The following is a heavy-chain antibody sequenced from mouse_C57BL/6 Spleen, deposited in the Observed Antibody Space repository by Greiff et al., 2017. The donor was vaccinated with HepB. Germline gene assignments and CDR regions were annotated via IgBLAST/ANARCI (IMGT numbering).Heavy chain of an antibody. CDR2: INSDGGST. CDR1: EYEFPSHD. J-gene: IGHJ3*01. CDR3: ARQGDYDGGFAY. Sequence: EVKLMESGGGLVQPGESLKLSCESNEYEFPSHDMSWVRKTPEKRLELVAAINSDGGSTYYPDTMERRFIISRDNTKKTLYLQMSSLRSEDTALYYCARQGDYDGGFAYWGHRTLVTVSA. D-gene: IGHD2-4*01. V-gene: IGHV5-2*01.